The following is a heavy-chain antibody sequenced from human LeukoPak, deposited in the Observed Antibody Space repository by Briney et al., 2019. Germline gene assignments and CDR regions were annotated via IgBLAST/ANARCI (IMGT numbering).Heavy chain of an antibody. CDR2: ITSSSSHT. CDR3: ARDHRVYYYYYMDV. J-gene: IGHJ6*03. V-gene: IGHV3-21*01. Sequence: GGSLRLSCSASGFIFSSYNMNWVRQAPGQALEWVSSITSSSSHTFYADSVRGRYTIFRDNAQKSLYLQMNSLRAEDTAVYYCARDHRVYYYYYMDVWGKGTTVTVSS. CDR1: GFIFSSYN.